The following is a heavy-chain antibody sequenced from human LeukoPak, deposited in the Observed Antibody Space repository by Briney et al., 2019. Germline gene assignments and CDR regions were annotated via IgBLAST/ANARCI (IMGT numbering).Heavy chain of an antibody. D-gene: IGHD4-17*01. CDR3: ARAATLRSGSPAGY. CDR2: MNPNSGNT. Sequence: ASVKVSCKASGYTFTSYDINWVRQATGQGLEWMGWMNPNSGNTGYAQKFQGRVTITRNTSISTAYMELSSLRSEDTAVYYCARAATLRSGSPAGYWGQGTLVTVSS. J-gene: IGHJ4*02. V-gene: IGHV1-8*03. CDR1: GYTFTSYD.